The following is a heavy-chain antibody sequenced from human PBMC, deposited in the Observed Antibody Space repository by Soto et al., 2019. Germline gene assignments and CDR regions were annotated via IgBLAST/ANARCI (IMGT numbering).Heavy chain of an antibody. D-gene: IGHD3-16*01. CDR1: GGSISSYY. CDR3: ARCGGRWLQSSWFDP. J-gene: IGHJ5*02. V-gene: IGHV4-59*08. Sequence: TLSLTCTVSGGSISSYYWSWIRQPPGKGLEWIGYIYYSGSTNYNPSLKSRVTISVDTSKNQFSLKLSSVTAADTAVYYCARCGGRWLQSSWFDPWGQGPPVTV. CDR2: IYYSGST.